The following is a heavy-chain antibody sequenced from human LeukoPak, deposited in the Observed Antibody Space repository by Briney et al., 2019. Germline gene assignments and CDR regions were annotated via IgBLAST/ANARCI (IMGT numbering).Heavy chain of an antibody. J-gene: IGHJ4*02. Sequence: SETLSLTCTVSGGSISSYYWSWIRQPPGKGLEWIGYIYYSGSTNYNPSLKSRVTISVDTSKNQFSLKLSSVTAEDTAVYYCARDWKQGSGWFFDYWGQGTLVTVSS. CDR2: IYYSGST. CDR1: GGSISSYY. CDR3: ARDWKQGSGWFFDY. D-gene: IGHD6-19*01. V-gene: IGHV4-59*01.